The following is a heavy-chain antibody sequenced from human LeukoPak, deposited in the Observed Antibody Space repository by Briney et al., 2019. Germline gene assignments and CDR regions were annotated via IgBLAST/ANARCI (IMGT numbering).Heavy chain of an antibody. D-gene: IGHD6-13*01. Sequence: PSETLSLTCTVSGGSISSYYWSWIRQPPGKGLEWIGYIYYSGSTNYNPSLKSRVTISVDTSKNQFSLKLSSVTAADTAVYYCAREPAAAGPAYYYYYMDVWGKGTTVTVSS. CDR1: GGSISSYY. V-gene: IGHV4-59*12. CDR3: AREPAAAGPAYYYYYMDV. J-gene: IGHJ6*03. CDR2: IYYSGST.